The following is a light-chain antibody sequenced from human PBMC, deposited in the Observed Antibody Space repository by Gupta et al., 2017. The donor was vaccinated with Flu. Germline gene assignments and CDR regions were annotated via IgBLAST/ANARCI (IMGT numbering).Light chain of an antibody. V-gene: IGLV3-19*01. Sequence: SSELTQDPAVSVALGQTVRITCQGDSLRNYYASWYQQKPGQAPVLVIFNEHNRPSGIPARFSGSTSGNTASLTITGAQAEDEADYYCNSRDNSANHPGVFGTGTKVTVL. CDR2: NEH. CDR3: NSRDNSANHPGV. J-gene: IGLJ1*01. CDR1: SLRNYY.